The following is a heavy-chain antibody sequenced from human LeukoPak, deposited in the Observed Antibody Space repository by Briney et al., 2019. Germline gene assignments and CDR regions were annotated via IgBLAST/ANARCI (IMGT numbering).Heavy chain of an antibody. Sequence: PGRSLRLSCAASGFTFSTYAMHWVRQAPGKGLEWVAVISYDGSNKYYADSVKGRFTISRDNSKHTLYLQMNSLSTEDTAVYYCAKARRDGYYFDYWGQGTLVTVSS. D-gene: IGHD5-24*01. V-gene: IGHV3-30*18. CDR2: ISYDGSNK. CDR3: AKARRDGYYFDY. J-gene: IGHJ4*02. CDR1: GFTFSTYA.